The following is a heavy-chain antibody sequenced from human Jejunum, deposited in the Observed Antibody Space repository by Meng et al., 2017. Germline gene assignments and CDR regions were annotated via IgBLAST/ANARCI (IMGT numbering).Heavy chain of an antibody. Sequence: SETLSLTCTVPGGSISSGDYHWGWIRQPPGKGLEWTGSIYYSVTTFYNPSLKSRLTISIDTSKNQFSLKLTSVTAADTAVYYCARVSVRGFYGIDVWGQGTTVTVSS. CDR1: GGSISSGDYH. V-gene: IGHV4-39*07. D-gene: IGHD3-10*02. CDR3: ARVSVRGFYGIDV. CDR2: IYYSVTT. J-gene: IGHJ6*02.